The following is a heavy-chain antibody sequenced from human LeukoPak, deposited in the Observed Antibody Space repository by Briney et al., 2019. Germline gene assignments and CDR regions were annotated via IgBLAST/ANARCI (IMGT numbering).Heavy chain of an antibody. CDR1: SGSFSGYY. V-gene: IGHV4-34*01. Sequence: SETLSLTCAVYSGSFSGYYWSWIRQPPGKGLEWIGDINHSGSTNYNPSLKSRVTISVDTSKNQFSLQLSSVTAADTAVYYCARGYCSSTSCYGAAFDIWGQGTMVSVSS. D-gene: IGHD2-2*01. J-gene: IGHJ3*02. CDR3: ARGYCSSTSCYGAAFDI. CDR2: INHSGST.